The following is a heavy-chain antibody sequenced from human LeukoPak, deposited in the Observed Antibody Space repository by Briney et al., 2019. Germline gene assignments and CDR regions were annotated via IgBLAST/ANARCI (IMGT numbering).Heavy chain of an antibody. Sequence: PSETLSLTCAVSGYSIRSDSYWGWIRQPPGKGLEWIGYIYHSGSTYYNPSLKSRVTISVDTSKNQFSLKLSSVTAADTAVCYCARGSVFVPAAIRVWFDPWGQGTLVTVSS. CDR3: ARGSVFVPAAIRVWFDP. CDR1: GYSIRSDSY. V-gene: IGHV4-38-2*01. D-gene: IGHD2-2*01. J-gene: IGHJ5*02. CDR2: IYHSGST.